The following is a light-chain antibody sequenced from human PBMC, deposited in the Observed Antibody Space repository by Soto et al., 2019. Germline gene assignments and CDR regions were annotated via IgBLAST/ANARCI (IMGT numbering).Light chain of an antibody. J-gene: IGLJ1*01. Sequence: QSVLTQPRSVSGSPGQSVTISCTGTSSDVGGYNYVSWYQQHPGKAPKLMIFDVSSRPSGVPNRFSGFKSGTTASLTISGLQAEDEADYYCCSYATSNSHVFGPGTKVTVL. CDR1: SSDVGGYNY. CDR2: DVS. V-gene: IGLV2-11*01. CDR3: CSYATSNSHV.